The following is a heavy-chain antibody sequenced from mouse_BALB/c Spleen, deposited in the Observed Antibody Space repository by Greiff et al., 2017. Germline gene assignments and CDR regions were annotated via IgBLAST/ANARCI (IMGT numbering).Heavy chain of an antibody. CDR1: GYTFTSYW. V-gene: IGHV1-7*01. J-gene: IGHJ3*01. D-gene: IGHD1-3*01. CDR3: ARITKFAY. CDR2: INPSTGYT. Sequence: VQLQQSGAELAKPGASVKMSCKASGYTFTSYWMHWVKQRPGQGLEWIGYINPSTGYTEYNQKFKDKATLTADKSSSTAYMQLSSLTSEDSAVYYCARITKFAYWGQGTLVTVSA.